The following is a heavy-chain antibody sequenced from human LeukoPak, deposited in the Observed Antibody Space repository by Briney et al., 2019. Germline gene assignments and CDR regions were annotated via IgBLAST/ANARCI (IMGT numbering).Heavy chain of an antibody. Sequence: ASVKVSCKASGGTFSSYAISWVRQAPGQGLEWMGGIIPIFGTANYAQKFQGRVTMTRNTSISTAYMELSSLRSEDTAVYYCARSLYYYDSSGYYPWGQGTTVTVSS. CDR1: GGTFSSYA. CDR2: IIPIFGTA. CDR3: ARSLYYYDSSGYYP. D-gene: IGHD3-22*01. J-gene: IGHJ6*02. V-gene: IGHV1-69*05.